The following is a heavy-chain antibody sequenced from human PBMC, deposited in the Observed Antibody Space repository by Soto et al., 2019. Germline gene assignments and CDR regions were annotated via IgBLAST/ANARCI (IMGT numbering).Heavy chain of an antibody. CDR2: IHSDGSST. CDR1: GFTFSYYW. J-gene: IGHJ3*01. D-gene: IGHD1-26*01. CDR3: ARGARGAFDL. Sequence: EVQLVESGGGLVQPGESLRLSCAASGFTFSYYWMHWVRQAPGKGLVWVSRIHSDGSSTTYADSVKDRFTISRDNARNTLYLQMNSLRAEDTAVYYCARGARGAFDLWGQGTVLTVSS. V-gene: IGHV3-74*03.